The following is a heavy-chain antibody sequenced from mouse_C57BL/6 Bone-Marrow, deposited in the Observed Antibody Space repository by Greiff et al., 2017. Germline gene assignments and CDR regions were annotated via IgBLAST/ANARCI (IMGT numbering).Heavy chain of an antibody. CDR3: TRRGTTVVATRWYFDV. CDR1: GFTFSSYA. CDR2: ISSGGDYI. J-gene: IGHJ1*03. Sequence: EVQRVESGEGLVKPGGSLKLSCAASGFTFSSYAMSWVRQTPEKRLEWVAYISSGGDYIYYADTVKGRFTISRDNARNTLYLQMSSLKSEDTAMYYCTRRGTTVVATRWYFDVWGTGTTVTVSS. D-gene: IGHD1-1*01. V-gene: IGHV5-9-1*02.